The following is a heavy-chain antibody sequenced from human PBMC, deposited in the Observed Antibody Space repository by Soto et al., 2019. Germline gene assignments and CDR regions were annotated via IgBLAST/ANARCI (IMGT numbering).Heavy chain of an antibody. CDR3: AKRPLKCSGSYFDY. D-gene: IGHD1-26*01. J-gene: IGHJ4*02. CDR1: GFTFSTYA. V-gene: IGHV3-23*01. CDR2: ISDSGGST. Sequence: EVQLLDSGGGLVQPGGSLRLSCAASGFTFSTYAMSWVRQAPGKGLEWVSTISDSGGSTYYADSVKGRFTISRDNSKSTLYLQMNSLRAEDTAVYYWAKRPLKCSGSYFDYWGQGTLVTVSS.